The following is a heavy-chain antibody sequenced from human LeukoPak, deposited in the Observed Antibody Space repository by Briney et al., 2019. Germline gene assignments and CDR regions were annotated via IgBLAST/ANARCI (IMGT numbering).Heavy chain of an antibody. CDR2: ISSDETER. J-gene: IGHJ5*02. V-gene: IGHV3-30*03. CDR1: GFTFSNYG. Sequence: PGGSLRLSCAASGFTFSNYGMYWVRQAPGKGLEWVAVISSDETERYYADSVKRRLTISRDNSKNTVYLQVNTLRAEDTAVYYCVRVGPSDFGRNNWFDPWGQGTLVTVSS. CDR3: VRVGPSDFGRNNWFDP. D-gene: IGHD4-17*01.